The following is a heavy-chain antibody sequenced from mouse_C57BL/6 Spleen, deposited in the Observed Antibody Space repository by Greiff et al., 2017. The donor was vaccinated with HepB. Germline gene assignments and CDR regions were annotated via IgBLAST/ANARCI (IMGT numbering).Heavy chain of an antibody. J-gene: IGHJ2*01. V-gene: IGHV5-9*01. Sequence: DVQLQESGGGLVKPGGSLKLSCAASGFTFSSYTMSWVRQTPEKRLEWVATISGGGGNTYYPDSVKGRFTISRDNAKNTLYLQMSSLRSEDTALYYCARRITTFDYWGQGTTLTVSS. CDR2: ISGGGGNT. CDR1: GFTFSSYT. CDR3: ARRITTFDY. D-gene: IGHD1-1*01.